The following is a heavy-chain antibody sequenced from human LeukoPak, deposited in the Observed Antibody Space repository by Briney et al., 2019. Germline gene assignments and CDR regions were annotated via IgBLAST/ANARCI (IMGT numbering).Heavy chain of an antibody. J-gene: IGHJ3*02. Sequence: SETLSLTCAVYGGAFSGFYWSWIRQPPGKGLEWIGEIQHSGSTNYNPSLKSRVTISVDTSKNQFSLKLSSVTAADTAVCFCARTLVGYGRSPRHDDAFDIWGLGTMVTVSS. CDR2: IQHSGST. D-gene: IGHD3-16*01. CDR1: GGAFSGFY. CDR3: ARTLVGYGRSPRHDDAFDI. V-gene: IGHV4-34*01.